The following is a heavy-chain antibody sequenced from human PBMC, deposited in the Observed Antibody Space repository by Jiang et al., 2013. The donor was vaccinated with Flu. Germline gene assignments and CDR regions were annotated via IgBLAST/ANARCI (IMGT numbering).Heavy chain of an antibody. CDR2: ISGSDNR. D-gene: IGHD1-26*01. CDR1: GFTFSSYA. Sequence: GSLRLSCATSGFTFSSYAMSWVRQAPGKGLEWVSGISGSDNRNYADSVKGRFTISRDNSKNKVYLEINSLRAEDTAVYYCAKGGALDVWGQGTTVTVSS. V-gene: IGHV3-23*01. J-gene: IGHJ6*02. CDR3: AKGGALDV.